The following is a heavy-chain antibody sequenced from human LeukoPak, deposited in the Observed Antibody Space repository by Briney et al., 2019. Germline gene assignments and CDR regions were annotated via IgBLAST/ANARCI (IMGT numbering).Heavy chain of an antibody. Sequence: SETLSLTCSDSGGSISSYYWSWIRQPAGKGLEWIGRIYTSGSTNYNPSLKSRVTKSVDTSKNQFSLKLSSVTAADTAVYYCARDRGYCSSTSCYEYYYYGMDVWGQGTTVTVSS. CDR1: GGSISSYY. D-gene: IGHD2-2*01. J-gene: IGHJ6*02. CDR3: ARDRGYCSSTSCYEYYYYGMDV. CDR2: IYTSGST. V-gene: IGHV4-4*07.